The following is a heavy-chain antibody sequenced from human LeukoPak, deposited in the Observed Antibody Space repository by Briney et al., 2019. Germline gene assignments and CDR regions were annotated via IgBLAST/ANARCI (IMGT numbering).Heavy chain of an antibody. D-gene: IGHD3-10*01. CDR2: INPNSGGT. Sequence: ASVRVSCKASGYTFTGYYMHWVRQAPGQGLEWMGWINPNSGGTNYAQKFQGRVTVTRDTSISTAYMEMSRLRSDDTAVYYCASYITMVRGEVYWGQGTLVTVSS. J-gene: IGHJ4*02. CDR1: GYTFTGYY. V-gene: IGHV1-2*02. CDR3: ASYITMVRGEVY.